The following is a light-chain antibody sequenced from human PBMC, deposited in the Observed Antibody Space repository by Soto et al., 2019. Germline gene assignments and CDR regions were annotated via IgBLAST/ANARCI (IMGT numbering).Light chain of an antibody. CDR2: GAS. CDR3: QQYGNPPPNA. CDR1: QSISSSY. V-gene: IGKV3-20*01. Sequence: EIVLTQSPGTLSLSPGERATLSCRASQSISSSYLAWYQQKPGQAPRVLIYGASSRATGIPDRFSGSGSGPNFTLTISRLEPEDFAVYFCQQYGNPPPNAFGQGTKVEIK. J-gene: IGKJ2*01.